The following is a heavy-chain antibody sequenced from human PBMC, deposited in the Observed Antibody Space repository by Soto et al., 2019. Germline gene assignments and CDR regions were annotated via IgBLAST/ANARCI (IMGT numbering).Heavy chain of an antibody. J-gene: IGHJ4*02. CDR1: GGTFSRHA. D-gene: IGHD3-22*01. V-gene: IGHV1-69*01. Sequence: QVQLVQSGAEVRKPGSSVKVSCKASGGTFSRHAISWVRQAPGQGLEWRGGIIPIFGTANHAQKFQGRVTIIAAESTGTVYMELSSLRSEDTAMYYCARGWGYDSNDYYYAYWGQGTLVIVSS. CDR3: ARGWGYDSNDYYYAY. CDR2: IIPIFGTA.